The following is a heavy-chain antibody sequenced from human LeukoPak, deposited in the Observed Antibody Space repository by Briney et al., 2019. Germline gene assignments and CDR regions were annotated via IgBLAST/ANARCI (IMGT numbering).Heavy chain of an antibody. CDR3: ARGRSYYLQRGVWFDP. V-gene: IGHV4-34*01. J-gene: IGHJ5*02. CDR1: GGSFSGYY. Sequence: SETLSLTCAVYGGSFSGYYWSWIRQPPGKGLEWIGEINHSGSTNYNPSLKSRVTISVDTSKNQFSLKLSSVTAADTAVYYCARGRSYYLQRGVWFDPWGQGTLVTVSS. CDR2: INHSGST. D-gene: IGHD1-26*01.